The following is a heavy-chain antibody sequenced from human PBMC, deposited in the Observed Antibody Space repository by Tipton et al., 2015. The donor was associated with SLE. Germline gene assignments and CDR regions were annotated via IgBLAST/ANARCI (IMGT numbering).Heavy chain of an antibody. CDR1: GGSISSGGYQ. CDR3: ARLDGLRRYFDY. Sequence: TLSLTCTVSGGSISSGGYQWTWIRQPAGKGLEWIGNIYGSGNTNYNPSLKSRVSISVDTSKNQFSLKLTSVTAADTAVYYCARLDGLRRYFDYWGQGTLVTVSS. CDR2: IYGSGNT. V-gene: IGHV4-61*09. J-gene: IGHJ4*02. D-gene: IGHD2-15*01.